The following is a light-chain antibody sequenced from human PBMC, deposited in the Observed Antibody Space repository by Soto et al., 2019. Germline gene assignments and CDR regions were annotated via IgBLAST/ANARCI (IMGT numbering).Light chain of an antibody. CDR1: QSVSGRY. J-gene: IGKJ5*01. CDR2: GAS. CDR3: QQYGGFPIT. Sequence: EIVMTPSPATLSVSPGERATLSCRASQSVSGRYLAWYQQKPGQAPRLLIYGASSRATGIPDRFSGGGSGTDFTLTISRLEPGDFAVYFCQQYGGFPITFGQGTRLEIK. V-gene: IGKV3-20*01.